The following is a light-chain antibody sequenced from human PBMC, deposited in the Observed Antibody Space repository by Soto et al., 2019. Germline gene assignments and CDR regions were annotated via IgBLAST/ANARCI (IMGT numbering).Light chain of an antibody. J-gene: IGKJ1*01. Sequence: EIVMTQSPATLSVSPGERATLSCRASQSVSSNLAWYQQKPGQAPRLLIYGASTRATGIPARFSGSGSGTEFTLTISRLQSEDFAVHYCQQYNNWPPWTFGQGTKEEIK. V-gene: IGKV3-15*01. CDR3: QQYNNWPPWT. CDR2: GAS. CDR1: QSVSSN.